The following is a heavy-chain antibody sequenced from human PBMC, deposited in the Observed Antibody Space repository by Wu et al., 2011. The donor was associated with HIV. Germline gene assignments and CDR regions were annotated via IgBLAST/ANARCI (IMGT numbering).Heavy chain of an antibody. Sequence: QVQLVQSGAEVKKPGASMKVSCKASGYTFTGHYIHWVRQAPGQGLEWMGWINPNSGGTDYAQKFQGRVTMTRDRSISTAYMELSGLRSDDTAVYYCARDVRLYRAATGTLFDDWFDPWGQGTLVTVXS. CDR1: GYTFTGHY. V-gene: IGHV1-2*02. CDR2: INPNSGGT. D-gene: IGHD6-13*01. CDR3: ARDVRLYRAATGTLFDDWFDP. J-gene: IGHJ5*02.